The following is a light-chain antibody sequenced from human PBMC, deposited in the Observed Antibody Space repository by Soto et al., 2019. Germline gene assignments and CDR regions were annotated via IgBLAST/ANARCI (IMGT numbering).Light chain of an antibody. CDR3: ATWDDSLNVWL. CDR2: SNT. J-gene: IGLJ2*01. CDR1: TSNIGSNP. V-gene: IGLV1-44*01. Sequence: QSVLTQPPSASAPPGQRVTISCSDSTSNIGSNPVNWYQQPPGTAPKLLLYSNTQRPSGVPDRFSGSKSGTSASLAISGLQSDDESTYYCATWDDSLNVWLFGGGTKLTVL.